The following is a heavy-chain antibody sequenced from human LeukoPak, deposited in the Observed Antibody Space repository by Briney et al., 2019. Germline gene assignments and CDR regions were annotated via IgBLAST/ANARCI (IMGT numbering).Heavy chain of an antibody. D-gene: IGHD2-21*02. CDR1: GGTFSSYV. J-gene: IGHJ4*02. CDR3: ARDLGAVVTAIHRDY. Sequence: SVKVSCKASGGTFSSYVITWVRQAPGQGLEWMGGIIPMFGTADYAQKFQGRVTMTRDMSTSTVYMELSSLRSEDTAVYYCARDLGAVVTAIHRDYWGQGTLVTVSS. CDR2: IIPMFGTA. V-gene: IGHV1-69*05.